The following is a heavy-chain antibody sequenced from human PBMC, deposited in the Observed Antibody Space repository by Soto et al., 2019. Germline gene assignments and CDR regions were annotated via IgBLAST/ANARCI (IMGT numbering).Heavy chain of an antibody. D-gene: IGHD1-7*01. CDR2: IIPIFGTA. J-gene: IGHJ6*02. CDR3: ARDEELAPFYYYGMDV. V-gene: IGHV1-69*13. Sequence: GASVKVSCKASGGTFSSYAISWVRQAPGQGLEWMGGIIPIFGTANYAQKFQDRVTITADESTSTAYMELSSLRSEDTAVYYCARDEELAPFYYYGMDVWGQGTTVTLSS. CDR1: GGTFSSYA.